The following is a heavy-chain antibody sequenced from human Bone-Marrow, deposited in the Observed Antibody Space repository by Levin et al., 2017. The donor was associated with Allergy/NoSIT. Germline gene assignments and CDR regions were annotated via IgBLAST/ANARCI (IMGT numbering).Heavy chain of an antibody. V-gene: IGHV3-30-3*01. CDR3: ARDEKLVTGLYFDWLGFYYYGMDV. CDR1: GFTFSSYA. J-gene: IGHJ6*02. Sequence: SGGSLRLSCAASGFTFSSYAMHWVRQAPGKGLEWVAVISYDGSNKYYADSVKGRFTISRDNSKNTLYLQMNSLRAEDTAVYYCARDEKLVTGLYFDWLGFYYYGMDVWGQGTTVTVSS. CDR2: ISYDGSNK. D-gene: IGHD3-9*01.